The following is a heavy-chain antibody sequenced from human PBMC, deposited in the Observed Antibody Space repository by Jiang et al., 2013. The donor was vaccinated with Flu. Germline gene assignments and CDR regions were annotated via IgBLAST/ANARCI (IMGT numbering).Heavy chain of an antibody. J-gene: IGHJ4*02. D-gene: IGHD3-22*01. CDR2: IFSNDEK. CDR3: ARIRGEGVLITPYFDY. V-gene: IGHV2-26*01. Sequence: KPTQTLTLTCTVSEFSLSNGRMGVSWIRQPPGKALEWLAHIFSNDEKSYSTSLKSRLTVSKDTSKSQVVLTVTNMDPVDTGTYYCARIRGEGVLITPYFDYWGQGTLVTVSS. CDR1: EFSLSNGRMG.